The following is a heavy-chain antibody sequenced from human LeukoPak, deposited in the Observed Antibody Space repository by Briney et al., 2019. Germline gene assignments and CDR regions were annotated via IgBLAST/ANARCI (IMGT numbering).Heavy chain of an antibody. D-gene: IGHD1-26*01. CDR3: AKAFQRGWERDAFAF. Sequence: GGSLRLSCAASGFTFSSYSMSWVRQAPGKGLEWVSLISGSGDTTNYADSVKGRFTISRDNSKNTLYLQMNSLGADDTAVYYCAKAFQRGWERDAFAFWGQGTLVTVSS. J-gene: IGHJ3*01. CDR2: ISGSGDTT. CDR1: GFTFSSYS. V-gene: IGHV3-23*01.